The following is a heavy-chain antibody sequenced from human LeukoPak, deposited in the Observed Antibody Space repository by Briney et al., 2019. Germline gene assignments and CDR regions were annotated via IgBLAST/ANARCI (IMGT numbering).Heavy chain of an antibody. CDR1: GGSISSGDYY. J-gene: IGHJ6*02. CDR3: ATSSYYYGSGSYWDSYGMDV. Sequence: TSETLSLTCTVSGGSISSGDYYWSWIRQPPGKGLEWIGYIYYSGSTYYNPSLKSRVTISVDTSKNQFSLKLSSVTAADTAVYYCATSSYYYGSGSYWDSYGMDVWGQGTTVTVSS. CDR2: IYYSGST. V-gene: IGHV4-30-4*01. D-gene: IGHD3-10*01.